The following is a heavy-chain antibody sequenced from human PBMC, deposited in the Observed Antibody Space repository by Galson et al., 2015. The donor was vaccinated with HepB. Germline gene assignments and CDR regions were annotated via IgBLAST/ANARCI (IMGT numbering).Heavy chain of an antibody. Sequence: SVKVSCKASGGTFRSFAVNWVRQAPGQGLEWMGRIIPIVGLASYAQKFEGRVTITADKPMTTTYMVLSSLRSEDTAVYYCARDGSLDQDYGTSDYYFPVDYWGQGTLVTVSS. J-gene: IGHJ4*02. D-gene: IGHD3-22*01. CDR3: ARDGSLDQDYGTSDYYFPVDY. CDR1: GGTFRSFA. V-gene: IGHV1-69*04. CDR2: IIPIVGLA.